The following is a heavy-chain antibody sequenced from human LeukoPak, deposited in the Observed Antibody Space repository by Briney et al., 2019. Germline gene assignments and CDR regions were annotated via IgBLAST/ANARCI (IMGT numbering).Heavy chain of an antibody. CDR3: ARDLFTVTTPYGHYYMDV. CDR1: GYTFTGYY. D-gene: IGHD4-17*01. J-gene: IGHJ6*03. V-gene: IGHV1-2*02. CDR2: INPNSGGT. Sequence: ASVKVSCKASGYTFTGYYMHWVRQAPGQGLEWMGWINPNSGGTNYAQKFQGRVTMTRDTSISTAYMELSGLRSDDTAVYYCARDLFTVTTPYGHYYMDVWGKGTTVTVSS.